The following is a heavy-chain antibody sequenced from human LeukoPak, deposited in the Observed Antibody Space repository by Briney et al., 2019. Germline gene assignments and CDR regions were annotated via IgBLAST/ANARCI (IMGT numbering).Heavy chain of an antibody. CDR3: AKNNGMDV. Sequence: PGGSLRLSCAASGFTLSNHWMTWVRQVPGRGPEWVANVNRDGSETYYLDSVKGRFTISKDNAKNSLYLQMNSLRAEDTALYHCAKNNGMDVWGQGPTVNVSS. J-gene: IGHJ6*02. CDR2: VNRDGSET. V-gene: IGHV3-7*03. CDR1: GFTLSNHW.